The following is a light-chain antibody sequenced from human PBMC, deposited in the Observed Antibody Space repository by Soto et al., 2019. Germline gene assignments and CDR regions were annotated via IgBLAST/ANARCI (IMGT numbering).Light chain of an antibody. CDR3: QQYNSYSPDT. CDR2: KAS. Sequence: DIQMTQSPSTLSASVGDRVTITCRASQSISTWLAWYQQKPGKAPKLLIHKASSLESGVPSRFSGSGSGTEFTLTISSLQPDYFATYYCQQYNSYSPDTFGQGTKLEIK. V-gene: IGKV1-5*03. J-gene: IGKJ2*01. CDR1: QSISTW.